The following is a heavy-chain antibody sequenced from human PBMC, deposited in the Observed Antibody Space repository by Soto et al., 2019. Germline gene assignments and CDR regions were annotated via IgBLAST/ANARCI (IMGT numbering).Heavy chain of an antibody. D-gene: IGHD3-10*01. J-gene: IGHJ3*02. CDR3: AREAYYGSTTYYQDAFDI. Sequence: SETLSLTCTVSGGSISSSSYYWGWIRQPPGKGLEWIGSIYYNGSTYYNPSLKSRVTISLDTSKNQFSLRLNSVTAADTAVYYCAREAYYGSTTYYQDAFDIWGQGTMVTVSS. CDR2: IYYNGST. V-gene: IGHV4-39*02. CDR1: GGSISSSSYY.